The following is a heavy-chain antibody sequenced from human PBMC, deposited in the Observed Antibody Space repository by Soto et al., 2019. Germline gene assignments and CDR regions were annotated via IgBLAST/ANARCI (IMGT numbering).Heavy chain of an antibody. D-gene: IGHD3-9*01. V-gene: IGHV3-48*01. CDR2: ISSSSSPI. CDR3: AKVSPDILTGFPDY. J-gene: IGHJ4*02. CDR1: GFTFSSYS. Sequence: QPGGSLRLSCAASGFTFSSYSMNWVRQAPGKGLEWVSYISSSSSPIYYADSVKGRFTISRDNSKNTLYLQMNSLRAEDTAVYYCAKVSPDILTGFPDYWGQGTLVTVSS.